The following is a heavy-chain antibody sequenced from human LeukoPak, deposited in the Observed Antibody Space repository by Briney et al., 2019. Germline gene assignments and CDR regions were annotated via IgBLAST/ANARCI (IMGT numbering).Heavy chain of an antibody. CDR3: ARYSPQVYYYYYMDV. Sequence: SQTLSLTCTVSGGSISSGSYYWSWIRQPAGKGLEWIGRIYTSGSTNYNPSLKSRVTISVDTPKNQFSLKLSSVTAADTAVYYCARYSPQVYYYYYMDVWGKGTTVTVSS. CDR1: GGSISSGSYY. V-gene: IGHV4-61*02. CDR2: IYTSGST. D-gene: IGHD2-15*01. J-gene: IGHJ6*03.